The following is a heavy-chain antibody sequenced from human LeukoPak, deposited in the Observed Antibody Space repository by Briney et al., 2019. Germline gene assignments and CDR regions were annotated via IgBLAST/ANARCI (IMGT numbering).Heavy chain of an antibody. CDR2: ISWNSSSI. D-gene: IGHD1-1*01. Sequence: PGGSLRLSCAASGFTLDDYARDWVRHAPGKGVEWDAGISWNSSSIVYADSVKGRFTISRDNAKNSLYLRTNSLRAEDTALCYCVKGTTMSYYYYYMDVWGKGTTVTVSS. CDR1: GFTLDDYA. V-gene: IGHV3-9*01. CDR3: VKGTTMSYYYYYMDV. J-gene: IGHJ6*03.